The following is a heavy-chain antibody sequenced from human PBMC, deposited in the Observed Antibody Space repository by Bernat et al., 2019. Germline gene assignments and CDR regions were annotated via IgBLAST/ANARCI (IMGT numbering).Heavy chain of an antibody. J-gene: IGHJ4*02. V-gene: IGHV4-59*08. CDR2: IYYSGST. Sequence: QVQLQESGPGLVKPSETLSLTCTVSGGSISSYYWSWIRQPPGKGLEWIGYIYYSGSTNYNPSLKSRVTISVDTTKNQYSLKVSSVADADTAVYYCARLTGVFDYWGQGTLVTVSS. D-gene: IGHD7-27*01. CDR3: ARLTGVFDY. CDR1: GGSISSYY.